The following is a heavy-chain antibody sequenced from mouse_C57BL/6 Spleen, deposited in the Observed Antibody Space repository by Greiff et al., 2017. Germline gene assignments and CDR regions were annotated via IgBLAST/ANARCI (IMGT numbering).Heavy chain of an antibody. CDR3: ARDGGLYDYDVEAMDY. CDR1: GFTFSSYA. D-gene: IGHD2-4*01. CDR2: ISDGGSYT. J-gene: IGHJ4*01. Sequence: EVQRVESGGGLVKPGGSLKLSCAASGFTFSSYAMSWVRQTPEKRLEWVATISDGGSYTYYPDNVKGRFTISRDNAKNNLYLQMSHLKSEDTAMYYCARDGGLYDYDVEAMDYWGQGTSVTVSS. V-gene: IGHV5-4*01.